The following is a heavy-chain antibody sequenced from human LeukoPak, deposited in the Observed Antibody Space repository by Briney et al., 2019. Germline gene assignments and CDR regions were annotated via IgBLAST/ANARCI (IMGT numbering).Heavy chain of an antibody. CDR1: GYTFTGYY. D-gene: IGHD1-26*01. CDR3: AREESIGRYQFLHDS. CDR2: INPNSGGT. Sequence: ASVTVSCKASGYTFTGYYMHWVRQAPGQGLEWMGWINPNSGGTNYAQKFQGRVTMTSDTSITTTYMELSRLRSDDTAVYYCAREESIGRYQFLHDSWGQGTLVTVSS. J-gene: IGHJ4*02. V-gene: IGHV1-2*02.